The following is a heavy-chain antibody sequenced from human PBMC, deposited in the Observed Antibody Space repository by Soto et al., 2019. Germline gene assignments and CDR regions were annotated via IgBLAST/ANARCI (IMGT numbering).Heavy chain of an antibody. V-gene: IGHV3-7*01. J-gene: IGHJ4*02. CDR2: IKQDGSEK. CDR1: GFTFSSYW. Sequence: PGESLKISCAASGFTFSSYWMSWVRQAPGKGLEWVANIKQDGSEKYYVDSVKGRFTISRDNAKNSLYLQMNSLRAEDTAVYYCARVNEQLVRSTYYFDYWGQGTLVTVSS. CDR3: ARVNEQLVRSTYYFDY. D-gene: IGHD6-6*01.